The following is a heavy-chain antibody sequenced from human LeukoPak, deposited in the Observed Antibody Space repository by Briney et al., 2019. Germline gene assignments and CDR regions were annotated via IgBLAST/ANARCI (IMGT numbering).Heavy chain of an antibody. CDR3: TRTTFLGSTYFQH. D-gene: IGHD1-1*01. CDR1: GYAFNTYG. Sequence: VSVKVSCKASGYAFNTYGISWVRQAPGQGLEWVGWISAYNGNTHYAQKLQGRVTMTTDTSTNTAYMEVRSLRPDDTAVYYCTRTTFLGSTYFQHWGQGTLVTVSS. CDR2: ISAYNGNT. J-gene: IGHJ1*01. V-gene: IGHV1-18*04.